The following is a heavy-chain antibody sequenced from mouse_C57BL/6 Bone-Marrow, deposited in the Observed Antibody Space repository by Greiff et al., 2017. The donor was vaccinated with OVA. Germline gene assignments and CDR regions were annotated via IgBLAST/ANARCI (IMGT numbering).Heavy chain of an antibody. CDR1: GFTFSDYY. CDR2: ISNGGGST. V-gene: IGHV5-12*01. CDR3: ARQGLRRGGYFDC. Sequence: EVKLMESGGGLVQPGGSLKLSCAASGFTFSDYYMYWVRQTPEKRLEWVAYISNGGGSTYYPDTVKGRFTISRDNAKNTLYLQMSRLKSEDTAMYYCARQGLRRGGYFDCWGQGTTLTVSS. J-gene: IGHJ2*01. D-gene: IGHD2-4*01.